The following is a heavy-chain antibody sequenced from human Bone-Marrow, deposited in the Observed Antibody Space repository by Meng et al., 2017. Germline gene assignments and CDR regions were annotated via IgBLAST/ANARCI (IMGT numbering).Heavy chain of an antibody. Sequence: ASVKVSCKASGYTFNNYGISWVRQAPGQGLEWMGWINPNSGGTNYAQKFQGRVTMTRDTSISTAYMELSRLRSDDTAVYYCARARLQSNNWGIDYWGQGTLVNGAS. V-gene: IGHV1-2*02. CDR1: GYTFNNYG. CDR3: ARARLQSNNWGIDY. CDR2: INPNSGGT. D-gene: IGHD5-24*01. J-gene: IGHJ4*02.